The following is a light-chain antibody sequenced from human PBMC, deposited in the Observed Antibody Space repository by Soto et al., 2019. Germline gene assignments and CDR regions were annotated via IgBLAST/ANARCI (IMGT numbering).Light chain of an antibody. CDR1: NSDVNY. Sequence: QSALTQPASVSGAPGQSITISCTGTNSDVNYVSWHQQHPGKAPKLMIYEVINRSSGVSTRFSGSKSGNTASLTISGLQAEDEADCYCSSSTSSNTFVFGTGTKVTVL. V-gene: IGLV2-14*01. CDR3: SSSTSSNTFV. CDR2: EVI. J-gene: IGLJ1*01.